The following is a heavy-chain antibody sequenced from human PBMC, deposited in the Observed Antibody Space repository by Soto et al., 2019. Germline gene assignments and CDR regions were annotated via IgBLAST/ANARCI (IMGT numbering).Heavy chain of an antibody. D-gene: IGHD2-2*01. J-gene: IGHJ5*02. CDR2: IGGGGDST. CDR1: GFTLRNYA. CDR3: AKDRMDPRTDCSSPSCLGGFDP. V-gene: IGHV3-23*01. Sequence: VKLLESGVGLVQPGGSLRLSCAASGFTLRNYAMAWVRQAPGQGLEWVSTIGGGGDSTYYADSVKGRFTISRDNSKTTLYLQMNSLRAEDTAVYYCAKDRMDPRTDCSSPSCLGGFDPWGQGTLVTVSA.